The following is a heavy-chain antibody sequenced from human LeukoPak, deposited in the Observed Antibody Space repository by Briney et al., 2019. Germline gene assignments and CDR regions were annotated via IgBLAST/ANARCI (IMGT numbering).Heavy chain of an antibody. CDR3: ARGYCSSTSCYIPYYYYYYGMDV. V-gene: IGHV4-31*03. CDR2: IYYSGST. J-gene: IGHJ6*02. D-gene: IGHD2-2*02. Sequence: SQTLSLTCTVSAGSISSGGYYWSWIRQHPGKGLEWIGYIYYSGSTYYIPSLKSRVTISVDTSKNQFSLKLSSVTAAATAVYYCARGYCSSTSCYIPYYYYYYGMDVWGQGTTVTVSS. CDR1: AGSISSGGYY.